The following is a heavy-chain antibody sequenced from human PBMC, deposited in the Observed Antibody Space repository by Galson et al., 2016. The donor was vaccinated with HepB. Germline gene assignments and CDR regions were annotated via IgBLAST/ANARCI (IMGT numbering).Heavy chain of an antibody. V-gene: IGHV1-18*01. CDR1: GYIFTRFG. CDR3: ARDSGVWGLDN. J-gene: IGHJ4*02. CDR2: ISAYTGDT. D-gene: IGHD6-19*01. Sequence: SVKVSCKASGYIFTRFGISWVRQAPGYGLEWLGWISAYTGDTNYAQKMNGRVTVTTDTSTSTAYMELKRLRSDDTAIYYCARDSGVWGLDNWGQGTLLTVSS.